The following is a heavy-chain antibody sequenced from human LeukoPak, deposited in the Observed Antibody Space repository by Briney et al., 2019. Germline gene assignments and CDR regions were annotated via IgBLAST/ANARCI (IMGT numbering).Heavy chain of an antibody. D-gene: IGHD1-1*01. CDR1: GFTFDDYG. J-gene: IGHJ4*02. V-gene: IGHV3-20*04. CDR2: INWNDGGE. CDR3: ARDQRATASTGSYFDY. Sequence: GGSLRLSCEASGFTFDDYGMNWVRQAPGKGLEWVSGINWNDGGETYADSVKGRFTISRDSAKNSLSLQMNSLRAEDTAVYYCARDQRATASTGSYFDYWGQGTLVTVSS.